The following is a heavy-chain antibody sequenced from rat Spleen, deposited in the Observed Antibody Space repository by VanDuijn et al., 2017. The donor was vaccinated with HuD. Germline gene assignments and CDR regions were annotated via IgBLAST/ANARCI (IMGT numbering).Heavy chain of an antibody. CDR1: AYSITSSYR. V-gene: IGHV3-3*01. CDR3: ARYPTTWHYFDY. D-gene: IGHD1-10*01. Sequence: EVQLQESGPGLVKPSQSLSLTCSVTAYSITSSYRWNWIRKFPGNKLEWMGHLNSAGSTYYNPSLKSRISIARDTSKNQFFLQLNSVTTEDTATYYCARYPTTWHYFDYWGQGVMVTVSS. J-gene: IGHJ2*01. CDR2: LNSAGST.